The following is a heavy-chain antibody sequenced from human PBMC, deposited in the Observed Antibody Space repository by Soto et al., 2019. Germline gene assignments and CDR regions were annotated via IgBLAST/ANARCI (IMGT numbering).Heavy chain of an antibody. J-gene: IGHJ4*02. Sequence: SETLSLTCAVYGGSFSGYYWSWIRQPPGKGLEWIGEINHSGSTNYNPSLKSRVTISVDTSKNQFSLKLSSVTAADTAFYYCARDILPHDCSGGSGRDYWGQGTLVTVSS. CDR2: INHSGST. V-gene: IGHV4-34*01. D-gene: IGHD2-15*01. CDR3: ARDILPHDCSGGSGRDY. CDR1: GGSFSGYY.